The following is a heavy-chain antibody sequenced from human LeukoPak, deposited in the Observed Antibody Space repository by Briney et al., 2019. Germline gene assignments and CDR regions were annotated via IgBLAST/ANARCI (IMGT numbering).Heavy chain of an antibody. D-gene: IGHD3-10*02. V-gene: IGHV3-74*01. CDR1: GFTFSSTW. CDR2: IHSDGSST. J-gene: IGHJ4*02. Sequence: GGSLRLSCAASGFTFSSTWMNWFRQAPGKGLVWVSRIHSDGSSTIYADSVKGRFTISRDNAKNTLYLQMNSLRAEDTAVYYCVRDRYYVPDYWGQGTLVTVSS. CDR3: VRDRYYVPDY.